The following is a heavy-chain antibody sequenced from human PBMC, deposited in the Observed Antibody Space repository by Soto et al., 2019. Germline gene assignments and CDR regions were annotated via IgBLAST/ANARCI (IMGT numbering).Heavy chain of an antibody. CDR2: IYVTGAV. CDR3: ARAHDFWGGRQQPIDS. V-gene: IGHV4-31*03. Sequence: PSETLSLTCSVSGAALNSGNYYWSWIRQVPGKGLEWIGHIYVTGAVDYNPSLRDRITIPQDTSESQFSLNLRLVTAADTAVYYCARAHDFWGGRQQPIDSWGQGTLVTVSS. J-gene: IGHJ4*02. D-gene: IGHD3-3*01. CDR1: GAALNSGNYY.